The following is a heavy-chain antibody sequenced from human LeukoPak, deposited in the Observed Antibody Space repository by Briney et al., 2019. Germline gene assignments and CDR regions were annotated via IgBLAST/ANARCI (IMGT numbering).Heavy chain of an antibody. J-gene: IGHJ4*02. CDR2: ISGSGGST. V-gene: IGHV3-23*01. D-gene: IGHD6-19*01. CDR3: AKGRGWYNPLVF. Sequence: VSAISGSGGSTYYADSVKGRFTISRDNSKNTLYLQMNSLRAEDTAVYYCAKGRGWYNPLVFWGQGTLVTVSS.